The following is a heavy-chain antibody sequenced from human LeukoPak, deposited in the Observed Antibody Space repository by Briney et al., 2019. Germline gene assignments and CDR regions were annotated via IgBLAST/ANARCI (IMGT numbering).Heavy chain of an antibody. D-gene: IGHD3-22*01. CDR2: IYYSGST. CDR1: GGSISSYY. CDR3: ARTRDYYDSSGYYYVCPLFDY. J-gene: IGHJ4*02. Sequence: PSETLSLTCTVSGGSISSYYWSWIRQPPGKGLEWIGYIYYSGSTNYNPSLKSRVTISVDTSKNQFSLKLSSVTAADTAVYYCARTRDYYDSSGYYYVCPLFDYWGQGTLVTVSS. V-gene: IGHV4-59*08.